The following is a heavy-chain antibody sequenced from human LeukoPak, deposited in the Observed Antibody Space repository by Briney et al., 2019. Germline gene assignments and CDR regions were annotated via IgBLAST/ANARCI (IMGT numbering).Heavy chain of an antibody. J-gene: IGHJ4*02. CDR1: GFIVSSKY. CDR3: ARAGPIDY. Sequence: GGSLRLSCAASGFIVSSKYVSWVRQAPGKGLEWVSVIYSGGSTYYAASVEGRFTTSRDNSKNTVYLQMNNLRVDDTAVYYCARAGPIDYWGQGILVTVSS. V-gene: IGHV3-53*01. CDR2: IYSGGST.